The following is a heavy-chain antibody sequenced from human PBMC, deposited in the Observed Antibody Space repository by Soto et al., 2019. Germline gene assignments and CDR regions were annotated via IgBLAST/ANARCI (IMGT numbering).Heavy chain of an antibody. V-gene: IGHV3-48*03. J-gene: IGHJ4*02. Sequence: VQLVESGGDLVQPGGSLRLSCAASGFTFSSYEMNWVRQAPGKGLEWVSYISSTGTSMDYAVSVKGRFTISRDNAKNSLFLQLNSLRDADTAVYYCARETHFIDYWGQGTLVSVSA. CDR3: ARETHFIDY. CDR1: GFTFSSYE. CDR2: ISSTGTSM.